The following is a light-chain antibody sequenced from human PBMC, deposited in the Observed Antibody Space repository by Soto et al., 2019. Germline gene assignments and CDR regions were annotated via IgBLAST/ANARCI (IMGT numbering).Light chain of an antibody. J-gene: IGKJ4*01. V-gene: IGKV3-15*01. Sequence: EIVLTQSPPTLAVSPGETTRLSCRASQSINSDVAWYQQKLGQPPRLLIHGASTRATGIAARFSGSGSGTDFTLTISSLQPEDFATYFCLQDDDYPFTFGGGTKV. CDR2: GAS. CDR3: LQDDDYPFT. CDR1: QSINSD.